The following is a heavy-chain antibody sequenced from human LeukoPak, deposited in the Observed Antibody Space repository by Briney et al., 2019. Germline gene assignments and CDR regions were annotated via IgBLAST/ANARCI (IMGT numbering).Heavy chain of an antibody. D-gene: IGHD2-2*02. CDR3: ARFYCSSTSCYTYYFDY. CDR1: GGSILTTNW. CDR2: VHLSGAS. J-gene: IGHJ4*02. V-gene: IGHV4-4*02. Sequence: SETLSLTCAGSGGSILTTNWWGWVRQPPGKGLEWIGEVHLSGASNYNPSLKSRVTISVDTSKNQFSLKLSSVTAADTAVYYCARFYCSSTSCYTYYFDYWGQGTLVTVSS.